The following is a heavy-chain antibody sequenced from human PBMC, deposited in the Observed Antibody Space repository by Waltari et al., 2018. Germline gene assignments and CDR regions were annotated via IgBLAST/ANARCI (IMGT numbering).Heavy chain of an antibody. D-gene: IGHD3-22*01. CDR3: ARADYYDSSGLDH. CDR1: GGSFTDYT. V-gene: IGHV1-69*02. CDR2: IVPLVDIA. J-gene: IGHJ4*02. Sequence: QVQLVQSGAEVKKPGSSVKVSCKTSGGSFTDYTFNGVRQAPGQGLEWMGRIVPLVDIADYTQEFQGRATFTADKSTRTAYMTLRNLRSEDTAVYYCARADYYDSSGLDHWGPGTLVTVSS.